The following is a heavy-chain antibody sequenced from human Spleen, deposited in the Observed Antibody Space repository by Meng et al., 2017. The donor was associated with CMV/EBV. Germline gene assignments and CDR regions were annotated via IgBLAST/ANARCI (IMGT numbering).Heavy chain of an antibody. CDR3: ARLRTDIVVVPAAKGPFDP. J-gene: IGHJ5*02. CDR2: IYSSGST. V-gene: IGHV4-31*02. Sequence: SGGYYWNWIRQHPGKGLAWIGYIYSSGSTYYNPSLKSRVTISIDTSKNQFSLKLNSVTAADTAVYYCARLRTDIVVVPAAKGPFDPWGQGTLVTVSS. CDR1: SGGYY. D-gene: IGHD2-2*01.